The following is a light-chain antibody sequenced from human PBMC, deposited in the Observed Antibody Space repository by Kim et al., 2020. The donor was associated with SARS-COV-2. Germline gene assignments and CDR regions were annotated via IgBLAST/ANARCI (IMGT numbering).Light chain of an antibody. CDR3: LSYTTASTYV. Sequence: QSALTQPASVSGSPGQSIAISCTGTSSDVGSYNYVSWYQQRPGKAPKLMIYDVDKRPSVDSNRFSGPKSGNTASLTISGLQPGDEADYYCLSYTTASTYVFGTGTKVTVL. V-gene: IGLV2-14*01. CDR2: DVD. CDR1: SSDVGSYNY. J-gene: IGLJ1*01.